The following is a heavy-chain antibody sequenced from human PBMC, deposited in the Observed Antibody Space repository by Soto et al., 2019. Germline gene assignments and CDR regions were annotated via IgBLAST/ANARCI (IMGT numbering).Heavy chain of an antibody. CDR2: MNPNSGNT. CDR3: ARSDSSGHRGDY. J-gene: IGHJ4*02. Sequence: ASVKVSCKASGYTFTSYNINWVRQATGQGLEWMGWMNPNSGNTGYAQKFQGRVTMTRNTSISTAYMELSSLRSEDTAVYYCARSDSSGHRGDYWGQGTLVTVSS. V-gene: IGHV1-8*01. CDR1: GYTFTSYN. D-gene: IGHD6-19*01.